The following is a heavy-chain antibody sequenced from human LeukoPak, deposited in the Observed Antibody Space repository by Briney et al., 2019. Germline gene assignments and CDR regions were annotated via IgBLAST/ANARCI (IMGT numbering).Heavy chain of an antibody. Sequence: SGTLSLTCVVSGDSISNNWWSWVRQSPGKGLEWIGEIFHRGIPNYNPSLKSRVTMSIDKSNNQLSLNLNSVTAADTAVYYCARVMGASWFFYLDVWGKGTTVTVSS. CDR1: GDSISNNW. CDR3: ARVMGASWFFYLDV. D-gene: IGHD3-16*02. J-gene: IGHJ6*04. V-gene: IGHV4-4*02. CDR2: IFHRGIP.